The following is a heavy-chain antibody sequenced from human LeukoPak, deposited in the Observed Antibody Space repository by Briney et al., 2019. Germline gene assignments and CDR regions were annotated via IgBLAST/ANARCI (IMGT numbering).Heavy chain of an antibody. CDR2: IYYSGST. CDR1: GFTFSTYN. D-gene: IGHD4-17*01. J-gene: IGHJ4*02. CDR3: ARQEDDYGDFPFDY. Sequence: GSLRLSCAASGFTFSTYNMNWVRQAPGKGLEWIGSIYYSGSTYYNPSLKSRVTISVDTSKNQFSLKLSSVTAADTAVYYCARQEDDYGDFPFDYWGQGTLVTVSS. V-gene: IGHV4-39*01.